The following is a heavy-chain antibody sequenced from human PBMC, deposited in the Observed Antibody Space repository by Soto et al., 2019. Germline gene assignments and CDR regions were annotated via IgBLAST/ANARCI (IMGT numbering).Heavy chain of an antibody. CDR1: GGSFSGYY. CDR3: ARPAIAARRGYSYGLQVAEYFQH. CDR2: INHSGST. Sequence: SETLSLTCAVYGGSFSGYYWSWIRQPPGKGLEWIGEINHSGSTNYNPSLKSRVTISVDTSKNQFSLKLSSVTAADTAVYYCARPAIAARRGYSYGLQVAEYFQHWGQGTLVTVSS. D-gene: IGHD5-18*01. J-gene: IGHJ1*01. V-gene: IGHV4-34*01.